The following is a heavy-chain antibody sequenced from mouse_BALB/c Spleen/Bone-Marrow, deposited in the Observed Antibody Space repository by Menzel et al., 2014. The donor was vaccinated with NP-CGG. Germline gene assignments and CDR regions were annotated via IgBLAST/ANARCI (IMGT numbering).Heavy chain of an antibody. CDR3: ASGVYYAMDY. J-gene: IGHJ4*01. Sequence: QVQLQQSGAERAKPGTSVTLSCKASVYNFTSYWVNWVKLRPGQGLEWIGDIYPVSASTNYNEKFRSKATLTVDTSSSPAYMQLSNLASDDSALYYCASGVYYAMDYWGQGTSVTVSS. CDR1: VYNFTSYW. CDR2: IYPVSAST. V-gene: IGHV1-55*01.